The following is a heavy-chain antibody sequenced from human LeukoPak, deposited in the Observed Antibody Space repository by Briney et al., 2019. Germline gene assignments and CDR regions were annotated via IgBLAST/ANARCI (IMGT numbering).Heavy chain of an antibody. D-gene: IGHD2-8*01. CDR2: INRNNGGT. CDR3: ATGQGIVLLDY. Sequence: ASLKVSCKTSGFNLIGYYIHWVRQAPGQGLEWMGWINRNNGGTNYAEEFQGRVTMTRDTSISTAYMELSGLRFDDTALYYCATGQGIVLLDYWGQGTLVTVSS. V-gene: IGHV1-2*02. CDR1: GFNLIGYY. J-gene: IGHJ4*02.